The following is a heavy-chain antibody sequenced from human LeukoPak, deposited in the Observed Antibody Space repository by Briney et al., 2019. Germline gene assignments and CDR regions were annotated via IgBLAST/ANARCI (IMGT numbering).Heavy chain of an antibody. Sequence: ASVKVSCKASGYTFTSYAMHWVRQAPGQRLEWMGWINAGNGNTKYSQKFQGRVTMTRDTSTSTVYMELSSLRSEDTAVYYCARDKVAGDGTQGMDVWGQGTTVTVSS. CDR1: GYTFTSYA. V-gene: IGHV1-3*01. CDR2: INAGNGNT. CDR3: ARDKVAGDGTQGMDV. J-gene: IGHJ6*02. D-gene: IGHD7-27*01.